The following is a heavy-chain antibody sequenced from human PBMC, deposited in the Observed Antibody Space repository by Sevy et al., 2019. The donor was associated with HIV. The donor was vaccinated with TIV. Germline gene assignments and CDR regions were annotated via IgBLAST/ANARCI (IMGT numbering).Heavy chain of an antibody. CDR2: ISSGGGST. Sequence: GGSLRLSCEASGFTFSSYAMGWVRQAPGKGLVWVSSISSGGGSTYYADSVKGRFTISRDNSKNTIYLQMNSLRGDDTALFYCAKRRAIAGAGFDYWGRGTLVTVPS. V-gene: IGHV3-23*01. CDR1: GFTFSSYA. D-gene: IGHD6-13*01. J-gene: IGHJ4*02. CDR3: AKRRAIAGAGFDY.